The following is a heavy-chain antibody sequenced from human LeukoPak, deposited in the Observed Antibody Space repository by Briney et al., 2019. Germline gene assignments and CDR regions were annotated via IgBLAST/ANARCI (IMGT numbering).Heavy chain of an antibody. V-gene: IGHV1-69*06. CDR1: GGTFSSYA. Sequence: SVKVSCKASGGTFSSYAISWVRQAPGQGLEWMGGIIPIFGTANYAQKFQGRVTITADKSTSTAYVELSSLRSEDTAVYYCALAKYCSSTSCYPLGVYWGQGTLVTVSS. CDR3: ALAKYCSSTSCYPLGVY. J-gene: IGHJ4*02. D-gene: IGHD2-2*01. CDR2: IIPIFGTA.